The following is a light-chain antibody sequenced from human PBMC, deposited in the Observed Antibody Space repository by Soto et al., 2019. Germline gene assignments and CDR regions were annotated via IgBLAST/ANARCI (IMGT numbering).Light chain of an antibody. V-gene: IGKV3-20*01. CDR1: QSVSSSY. Sequence: DIVLTQSPGTLSLSPGERATLSCRASQSVSSSYLAWYQHKPGQAPRLLIYGASNRATGIPDRFSGSGSGTDFTLTINRLEPEDFAVYFCPQYGASPRFGQGTRLEIK. CDR3: PQYGASPR. J-gene: IGKJ5*01. CDR2: GAS.